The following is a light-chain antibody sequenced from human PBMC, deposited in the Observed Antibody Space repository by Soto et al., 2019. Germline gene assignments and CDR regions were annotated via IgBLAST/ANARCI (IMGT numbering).Light chain of an antibody. CDR2: AAS. V-gene: IGKV1-27*01. Sequence: DIQMTQSPSSLSASVGDRVTITCRASQGISNFLAWYQQKPGKVSKLLISAASTSQSGVPYRFSGSGSRRDFTLTITSLQPEDVATYYCQKYSSVITFGQGTRLEI. CDR3: QKYSSVIT. CDR1: QGISNF. J-gene: IGKJ5*01.